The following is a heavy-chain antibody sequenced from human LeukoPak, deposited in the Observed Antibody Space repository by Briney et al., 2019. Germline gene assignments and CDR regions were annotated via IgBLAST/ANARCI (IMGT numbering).Heavy chain of an antibody. CDR2: ISSSSSYI. D-gene: IGHD3-22*01. CDR3: ARTHSPDSSGYFDAFDI. Sequence: PGGSLRLSCAASGFTFSSYSMNWVRQAPGKGLEWVSSISSSSSYIYYADSVKGRFTISRDNAKNSLYLQMNSLSAEDTAVYYCARTHSPDSSGYFDAFDIWGQGTMVTVSS. V-gene: IGHV3-21*01. CDR1: GFTFSSYS. J-gene: IGHJ3*02.